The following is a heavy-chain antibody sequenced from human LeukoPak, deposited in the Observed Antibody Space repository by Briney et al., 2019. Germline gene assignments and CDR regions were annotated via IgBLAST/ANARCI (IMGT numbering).Heavy chain of an antibody. J-gene: IGHJ3*02. CDR1: GYSISSGYY. D-gene: IGHD1-26*01. CDR3: ARGNASGSLYGAFDI. CDR2: TYHSGST. Sequence: SEALSLTCTVSGYSISSGYYWGWIRQPPGKGLEWIGSTYHSGSTYYNPSLKSRVTISVDTSKNQFSLKLSSVTAADTAVYYFARGNASGSLYGAFDIWGQGTMVTVSS. V-gene: IGHV4-38-2*02.